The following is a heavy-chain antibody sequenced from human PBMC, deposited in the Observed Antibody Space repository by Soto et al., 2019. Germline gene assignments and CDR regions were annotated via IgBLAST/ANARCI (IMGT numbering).Heavy chain of an antibody. CDR2: INHSGST. J-gene: IGHJ6*02. Sequence: SETLSLTCAVYGGSFSGYYWSWIRQPPGKGLEWIGEINHSGSTNYNPSLKSRVTISVDTSKNQFSLNLRSVTAADTAVYYCAGGRGRQQLVMTYYYGMDVWGQGTTVTVS. V-gene: IGHV4-34*01. CDR1: GGSFSGYY. CDR3: AGGRGRQQLVMTYYYGMDV. D-gene: IGHD6-13*01.